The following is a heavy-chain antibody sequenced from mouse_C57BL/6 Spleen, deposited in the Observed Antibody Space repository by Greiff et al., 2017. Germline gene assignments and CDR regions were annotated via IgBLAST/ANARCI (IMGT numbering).Heavy chain of an antibody. CDR2: IDPEGGET. V-gene: IGHV14-2*01. CDR1: GFNINDYY. Sequence: VKLQQSGAELVKPGASVKLSCTASGFNINDYYMHWVKQRTEQGMEWIGRIDPEGGETKCAPQFQGKATLTANPSSNSAYLQLSSLTSEDTAVYYGARGSITTVVARGDAMDYWGQGTSVTVSS. CDR3: ARGSITTVVARGDAMDY. D-gene: IGHD1-1*01. J-gene: IGHJ4*01.